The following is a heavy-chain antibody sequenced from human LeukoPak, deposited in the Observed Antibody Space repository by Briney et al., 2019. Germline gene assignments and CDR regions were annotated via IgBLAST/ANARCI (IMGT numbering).Heavy chain of an antibody. V-gene: IGHV3-33*01. J-gene: IGHJ4*02. CDR1: GFTFSSYG. CDR3: ARDYRRWRSSLGYFDY. CDR2: IWYDGSNK. Sequence: GGSLRLSCAASGFTFSSYGMHWVRQAPGKGLEWVAAIWYDGSNKYYADSVKGRFTISRDNSKNTLYLQMNSLRAEDTAVYYCARDYRRWRSSLGYFDYWGQGTLVTVSS. D-gene: IGHD6-6*01.